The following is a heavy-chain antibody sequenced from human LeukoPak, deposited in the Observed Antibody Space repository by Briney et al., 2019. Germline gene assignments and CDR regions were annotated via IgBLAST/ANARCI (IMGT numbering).Heavy chain of an antibody. CDR3: ARWVTADRGKKDAFAV. Sequence: GEPLKISCKASGYSFTTYWIGWVRQMPGKGLEWMGIIFPADSDTRYSPSFQGQVTVSADKSISTAYLQWSSLKASDTAMYYCARWVTADRGKKDAFAVWGQGTMVTVSS. J-gene: IGHJ3*01. V-gene: IGHV5-51*01. CDR1: GYSFTTYW. D-gene: IGHD2-21*02. CDR2: IFPADSDT.